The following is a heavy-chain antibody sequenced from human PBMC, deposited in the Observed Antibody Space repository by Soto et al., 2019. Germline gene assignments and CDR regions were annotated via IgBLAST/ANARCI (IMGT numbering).Heavy chain of an antibody. CDR3: ARVAIAAAGPEYFQH. CDR1: GYTFTSYD. D-gene: IGHD6-13*01. J-gene: IGHJ1*01. V-gene: IGHV1-8*01. CDR2: MNPNSGNT. Sequence: ASVKVSCKASGYTFTSYDINWVRQATGQGLEWMGWMNPNSGNTGYAQKFQGRVTMTRNTSTSTAYMELSSLRSEDTAVYYCARVAIAAAGPEYFQHWGQGTLVTVSS.